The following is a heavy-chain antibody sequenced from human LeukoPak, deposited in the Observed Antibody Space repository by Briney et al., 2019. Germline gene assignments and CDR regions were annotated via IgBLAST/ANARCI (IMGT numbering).Heavy chain of an antibody. CDR1: GGSIRGSY. CDR3: ARGGAVGGYYSSPVPSNFDQ. D-gene: IGHD3-22*01. J-gene: IGHJ4*02. V-gene: IGHV4-59*01. CDR2: IYDSEST. Sequence: SETLSLTCTVSGGSIRGSYWTWIRQPPGKGLEWIRYIYDSESTDYNPSLKSRVTISIDTSKTQISLKLNSVTAADTAVYYCARGGAVGGYYSSPVPSNFDQWGQGTLVTVSS.